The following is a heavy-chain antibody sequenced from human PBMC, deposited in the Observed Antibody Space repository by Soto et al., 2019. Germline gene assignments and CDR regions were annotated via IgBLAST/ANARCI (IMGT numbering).Heavy chain of an antibody. CDR1: GYTFTSYA. J-gene: IGHJ5*02. D-gene: IGHD3-3*01. Sequence: ASVKVSCTASGYTFTSYAMHWVRQAPGQRLEWMGWINAGNGNTKYSQKFQGRVTITRDTSASTAYMELSSLRSEDTAVYYCARGPEITIFGVVTYNWFDPWGQGTLVTVSS. V-gene: IGHV1-3*01. CDR2: INAGNGNT. CDR3: ARGPEITIFGVVTYNWFDP.